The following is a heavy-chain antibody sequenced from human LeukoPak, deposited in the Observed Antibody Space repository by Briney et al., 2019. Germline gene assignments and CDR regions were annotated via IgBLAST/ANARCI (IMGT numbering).Heavy chain of an antibody. V-gene: IGHV4-59*01. CDR3: ARGSKAAPGTFDY. CDR2: IYYTGST. D-gene: IGHD6-13*01. CDR1: GGPISSYY. Sequence: SETLSLTCTVSGGPISSYYWSWIRQPPGEGLEWIGYIYYTGSTDYNPSLKSRVAISVDTSKNQFSLKLSSVTAADTAVYYCARGSKAAPGTFDYWGQGTLVTVSS. J-gene: IGHJ4*02.